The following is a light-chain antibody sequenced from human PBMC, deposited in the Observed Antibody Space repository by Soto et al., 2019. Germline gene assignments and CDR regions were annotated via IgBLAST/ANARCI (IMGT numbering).Light chain of an antibody. CDR1: SGHSSYS. V-gene: IGLV4-60*03. J-gene: IGLJ7*01. CDR3: ETWDSNTRV. Sequence: QSVLTQSSSASASLGSSVKVTCALSSGHSSYSIAWHQQQPGKAPRYLMKLEGSGSYNKGSGVPDRFSGSSSGADRYLTISNLQSEDEADYYCETWDSNTRVFGGGTQLTVL. CDR2: LEGSGSY.